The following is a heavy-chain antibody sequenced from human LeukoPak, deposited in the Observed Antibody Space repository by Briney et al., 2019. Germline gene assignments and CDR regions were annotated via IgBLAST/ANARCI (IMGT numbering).Heavy chain of an antibody. J-gene: IGHJ4*02. CDR3: ARAYCSSTSCYTLGGDY. CDR1: GYTFTSYG. V-gene: IGHV1-18*01. CDR2: ISAYNGNT. Sequence: GASVKVSCKASGYTFTSYGISWVRQAPGQGLEWMGRISAYNGNTNYAQKLQGRVTMTTDTSTSTAYMELRSLRSDDTAVYYCARAYCSSTSCYTLGGDYWGQGTLVTVSS. D-gene: IGHD2-2*02.